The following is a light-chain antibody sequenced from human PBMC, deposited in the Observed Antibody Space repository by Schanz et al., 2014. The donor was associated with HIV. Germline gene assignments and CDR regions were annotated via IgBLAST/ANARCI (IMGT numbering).Light chain of an antibody. J-gene: IGLJ1*01. Sequence: QSALTQPASVSGSPGQSITISCTGTSSDVGGYNYVSWYQQHPGKAPKLIIYDVSDRPSGVSNRFSGSKSDNTASLTISGLQAEDEADYYCSSYTSSSTPYVFGTGTKLTVL. CDR3: SSYTSSSTPYV. V-gene: IGLV2-14*03. CDR1: SSDVGGYNY. CDR2: DVS.